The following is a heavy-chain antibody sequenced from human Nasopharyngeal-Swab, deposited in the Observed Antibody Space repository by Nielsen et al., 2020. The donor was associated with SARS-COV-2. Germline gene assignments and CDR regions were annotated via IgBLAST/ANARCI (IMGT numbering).Heavy chain of an antibody. CDR1: GYTFTSYD. CDR3: ARLSNYDFWSGYYAYMDV. CDR2: MNPNSGNT. J-gene: IGHJ6*03. Sequence: ASVKVSCKASGYTFTSYDINWVRQATGQGLEWMGWMNPNSGNTGYAQKFQGRVTMTRNTSISTAHMELSSLRSEDTAVYYCARLSNYDFWSGYYAYMDVWGKGTTVTVSS. D-gene: IGHD3-3*01. V-gene: IGHV1-8*01.